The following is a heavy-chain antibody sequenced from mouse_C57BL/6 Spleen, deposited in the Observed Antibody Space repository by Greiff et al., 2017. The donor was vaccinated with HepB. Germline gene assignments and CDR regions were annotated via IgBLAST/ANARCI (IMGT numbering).Heavy chain of an antibody. CDR1: GFSLTSYG. Sequence: QVQLQQSGPGLVQPSQSLSITCTVSGFSLTSYGVHWVRQSPGKGLEWLGVISRGGSTDYNAAFMSRLSITKDNSKSQVFFKMNSLQADDTPIYYRANNVGGSGLYARDDWGQGSSVTVSS. CDR2: ISRGGST. V-gene: IGHV2-5*01. D-gene: IGHD3-2*02. J-gene: IGHJ4*01. CDR3: ANNVGGSGLYARDD.